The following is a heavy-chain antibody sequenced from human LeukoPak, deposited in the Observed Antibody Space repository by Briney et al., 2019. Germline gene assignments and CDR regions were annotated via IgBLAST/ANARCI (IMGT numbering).Heavy chain of an antibody. CDR3: ATALFTVTNPFLGC. CDR2: FDPEDGET. CDR1: GYTLTELS. Sequence: ASVKVSCKVSGYTLTELSMHWVRQAPGKGLEWMGGFDPEDGETIYAQKFQGRVTMTEDTSTDTAYMELSSLRSEDTAVYYCATALFTVTNPFLGCWGQGTLVTVSS. J-gene: IGHJ4*02. D-gene: IGHD4-17*01. V-gene: IGHV1-24*01.